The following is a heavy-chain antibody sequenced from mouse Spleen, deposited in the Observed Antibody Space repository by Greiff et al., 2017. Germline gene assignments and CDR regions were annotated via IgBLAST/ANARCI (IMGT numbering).Heavy chain of an antibody. CDR3: ARSTGTSFDY. D-gene: IGHD4-1*01. V-gene: IGHV1-82*01. J-gene: IGHJ2*01. CDR2: IYPGDGDT. CDR1: GYAFSSSW. Sequence: VMLVESGPELVKPGASVKISCKASGYAFSSSWMNWVKQRPGKGLEWIGRIYPGDGDTNYNGKFKGKATLTADKSSSTAYMQLSSLTSEDSAVYFCARSTGTSFDYWGQGTTLTVSS.